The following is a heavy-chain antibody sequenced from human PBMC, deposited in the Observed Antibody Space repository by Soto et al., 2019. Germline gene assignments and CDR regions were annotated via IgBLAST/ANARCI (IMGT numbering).Heavy chain of an antibody. CDR3: ARLGYCSGGSCPYCYGMDV. V-gene: IGHV1-69*13. J-gene: IGHJ6*02. CDR2: IIPIFGTA. D-gene: IGHD2-15*01. CDR1: GGTFSSYA. Sequence: VASVKVSCKASGGTFSSYAISWVRQAPGQGLEWMGGIIPIFGTANYAQKFQGRVTITADESTSTAYMELSSLRSEDTAVYYCARLGYCSGGSCPYCYGMDVWGQGTTVTVSS.